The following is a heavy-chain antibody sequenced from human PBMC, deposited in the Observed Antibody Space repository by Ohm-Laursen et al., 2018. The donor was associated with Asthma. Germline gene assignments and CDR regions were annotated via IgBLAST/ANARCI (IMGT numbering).Heavy chain of an antibody. Sequence: SQTLSLTCTVSGDSINSGNNYWSWIRQHPGKGLEWIGYIYNSGSTYYNPSLKSRVTISVDTSKNQFSLKLSSVTAADTAVYYCARVVPAAISFDYWGQGTLVTVSS. CDR1: GDSINSGNNY. V-gene: IGHV4-31*03. CDR2: IYNSGST. D-gene: IGHD2-2*01. CDR3: ARVVPAAISFDY. J-gene: IGHJ4*02.